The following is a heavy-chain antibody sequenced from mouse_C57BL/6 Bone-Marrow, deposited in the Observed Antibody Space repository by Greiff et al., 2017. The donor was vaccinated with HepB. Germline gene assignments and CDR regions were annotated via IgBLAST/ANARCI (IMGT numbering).Heavy chain of an antibody. CDR3: ARDRGGYGYGYWYFDV. D-gene: IGHD2-2*01. CDR2: INYDGSST. CDR1: GFTFSDYY. J-gene: IGHJ1*03. Sequence: DVKLVESEGGLVQPGSSMKLSCTASGFTFSDYYMAWVRQVPEKGLEWVANINYDGSSTYYLDSLKSRFIISRDNAKNILYLQMSSLKSEDTATYYCARDRGGYGYGYWYFDVWGTGTTVTVSS. V-gene: IGHV5-16*01.